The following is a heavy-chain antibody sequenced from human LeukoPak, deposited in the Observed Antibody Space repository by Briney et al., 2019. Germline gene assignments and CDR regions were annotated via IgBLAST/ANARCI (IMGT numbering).Heavy chain of an antibody. CDR1: GFTFSSYV. CDR3: TTSCYNGDY. V-gene: IGHV3-15*01. CDR2: IKSKTDGGTT. Sequence: GGSLRLSCSASGFTFSSYVMHWVRQAPGKGLEWVGRIKSKTDGGTTDYAAPVKGRFTISRDDSKNTLYLQMNSLKIEDTAVYYCTTSCYNGDYWGQGTLVTVSS. D-gene: IGHD5-24*01. J-gene: IGHJ4*02.